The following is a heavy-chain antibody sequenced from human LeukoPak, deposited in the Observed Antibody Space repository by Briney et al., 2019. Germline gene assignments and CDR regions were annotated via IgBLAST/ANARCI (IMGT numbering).Heavy chain of an antibody. CDR1: GESFSGYY. CDR3: ARDPPAGTSPY. Sequence: SETLSLTCVVYGESFSGYYWDWIRQPPGKGLEWIGAIYHSGSTYYNPSLRSRVTISVDTSKNQFSLKLTSLTAADTAVYYCARDPPAGTSPYWGQGTLVTVSS. D-gene: IGHD1-7*01. J-gene: IGHJ4*02. V-gene: IGHV4-34*01. CDR2: IYHSGST.